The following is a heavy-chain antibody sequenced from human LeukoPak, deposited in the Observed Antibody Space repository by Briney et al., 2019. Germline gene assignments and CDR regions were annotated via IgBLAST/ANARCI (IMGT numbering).Heavy chain of an antibody. CDR2: ISSSGSTI. V-gene: IGHV3-48*04. Sequence: GGSLRLSCAASGFTFSSYSMNWVRQAPGKGLEWVSYISSSGSTIYYADSVKGRFTISRDNAKKSLYLQMDSLRAEDTAVYYCAELGITMIGGVWGKGTTVTISS. CDR3: AELGITMIGGV. D-gene: IGHD3-10*02. CDR1: GFTFSSYS. J-gene: IGHJ6*04.